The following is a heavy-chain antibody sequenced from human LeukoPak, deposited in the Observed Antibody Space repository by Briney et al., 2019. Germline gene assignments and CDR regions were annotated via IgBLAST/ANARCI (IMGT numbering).Heavy chain of an antibody. J-gene: IGHJ5*02. V-gene: IGHV3-48*03. CDR2: ISSSGSTI. CDR3: AKDLGAYYYGSGSPLSWFDP. Sequence: GGSLRLTCAASGFTFSSYEMNWVRQAPGKGLEWVSYISSSGSTIYYADSVKGRFTISRDNSKNTLYLQMNSLRAEDTAVYYCAKDLGAYYYGSGSPLSWFDPWGQGTLVTVSS. D-gene: IGHD3-10*01. CDR1: GFTFSSYE.